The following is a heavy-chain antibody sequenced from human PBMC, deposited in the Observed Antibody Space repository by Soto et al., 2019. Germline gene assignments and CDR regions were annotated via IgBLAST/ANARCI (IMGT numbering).Heavy chain of an antibody. CDR3: ARGPYSSSWYGDY. CDR2: IIPIFGTA. CDR1: GGTFSSYA. V-gene: IGHV1-69*05. J-gene: IGHJ4*02. D-gene: IGHD6-13*01. Sequence: QVQLVQSGAEVKKPGSSVKVSCKASGGTFSSYAISWVRQAPGQGLEWMGGIIPIFGTANYAQKFQGRVTXTXDXXTSTADMALRSLRSEDTAVYYCARGPYSSSWYGDYWGQGTLVTVSS.